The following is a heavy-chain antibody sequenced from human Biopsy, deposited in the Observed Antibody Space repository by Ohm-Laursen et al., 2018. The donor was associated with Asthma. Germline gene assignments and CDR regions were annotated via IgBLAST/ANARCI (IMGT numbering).Heavy chain of an antibody. Sequence: TLSLTCTVSGGSVSTGSYYWSWIRQPPGKGLEWLGYILYTGRDNYNPSLKSRVTISVDTSKNQFSLRLNSVTAADTAVYYCARGPNYHGSGRAPIGMDVWGQGTTVTVSS. CDR1: GGSVSTGSYY. CDR2: ILYTGRD. J-gene: IGHJ6*02. D-gene: IGHD3-10*01. V-gene: IGHV4-61*01. CDR3: ARGPNYHGSGRAPIGMDV.